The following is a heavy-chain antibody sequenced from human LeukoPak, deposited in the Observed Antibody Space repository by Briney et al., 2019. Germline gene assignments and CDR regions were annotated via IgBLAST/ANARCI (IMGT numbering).Heavy chain of an antibody. J-gene: IGHJ4*02. V-gene: IGHV3-11*01. CDR1: GFTFSDFY. D-gene: IGHD1-26*01. Sequence: KSGGALRLSCAASGFTFSDFYMRWRRQAAGKGLEWLSYISSSGSTIYYADSVKGRFTISRDNPKNSVYLQMNSLRAEDTAVYYCAGRAMWELPPSYWGQGTLVTVSS. CDR2: ISSSGSTI. CDR3: AGRAMWELPPSY.